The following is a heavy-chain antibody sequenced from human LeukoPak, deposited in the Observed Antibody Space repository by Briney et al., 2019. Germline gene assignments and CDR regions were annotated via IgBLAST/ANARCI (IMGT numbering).Heavy chain of an antibody. J-gene: IGHJ3*02. V-gene: IGHV3-23*01. CDR3: VKGGRWVGATVWSDI. CDR1: GLTFNNYA. Sequence: GGSLRLSCAASGLTFNNYAMNWVRQAPGKGLEWVSVISGSGVGSGVGTYYADSVRGRFTISRDNSKNTLYLQMSSLRAEDTAVYYCVKGGRWVGATVWSDIWGQGTMVTVSS. D-gene: IGHD1-26*01. CDR2: ISGSGVGSGVGT.